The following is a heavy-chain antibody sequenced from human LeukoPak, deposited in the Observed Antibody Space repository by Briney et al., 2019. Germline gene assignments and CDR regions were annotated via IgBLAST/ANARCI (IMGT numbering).Heavy chain of an antibody. CDR3: ARDFKIAAAGKSWFDP. D-gene: IGHD6-13*01. V-gene: IGHV1-46*01. Sequence: ASVKVSCKASGYTFTSYYMHWVRQAPGQGLEWMGIINPSGGSTSYAQKFQGRVTMTRDTSTSTVYMELSSLRSEDTAVYYCARDFKIAAAGKSWFDPWGQRTLVTVSS. CDR2: INPSGGST. CDR1: GYTFTSYY. J-gene: IGHJ5*02.